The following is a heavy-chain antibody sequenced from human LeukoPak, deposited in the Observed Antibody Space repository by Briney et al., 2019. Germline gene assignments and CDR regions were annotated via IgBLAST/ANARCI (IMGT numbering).Heavy chain of an antibody. CDR1: GYTFTSYG. D-gene: IGHD6-13*01. V-gene: IGHV1-18*01. Sequence: ASVKVSCKASGYTFTSYGISWVRQAPGQGLEWMGWISAYNGNTNYAQKLQGRVTMTADTSTSTAYMELRSLRSDDTAVYYCARAKGPIAAAGTPRRSVFDYRGQGTLVTVSS. CDR3: ARAKGPIAAAGTPRRSVFDY. J-gene: IGHJ4*02. CDR2: ISAYNGNT.